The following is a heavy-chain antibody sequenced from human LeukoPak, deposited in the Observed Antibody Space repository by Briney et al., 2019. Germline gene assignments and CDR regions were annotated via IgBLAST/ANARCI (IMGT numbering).Heavy chain of an antibody. CDR3: ARNPRDYGDYVDYYYMDV. J-gene: IGHJ6*03. V-gene: IGHV4-59*01. D-gene: IGHD4-17*01. CDR2: IYCSGST. Sequence: SETLSLTCTVSGGSISSYYWSWIRQPPGKGLEWIGYIYCSGSTNYNPSLKSRVTISVDTSKNQFSLKLSSVTAADTAVYYFARNPRDYGDYVDYYYMDVWGKGTTVTVSS. CDR1: GGSISSYY.